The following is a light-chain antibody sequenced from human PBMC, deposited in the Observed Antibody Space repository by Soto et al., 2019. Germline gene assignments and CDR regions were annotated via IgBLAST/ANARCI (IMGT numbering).Light chain of an antibody. J-gene: IGLJ1*01. Sequence: QSALTQPPSASGSPGQSLTISCTGTSSDVGGYNYVSWYQQQPGKAPKLMIYEVTKRPSGVPDRFSGSKSGNTASLTVSGLQAEDEADYYCSSYAGSNIYVFGTGTKLTVL. CDR2: EVT. V-gene: IGLV2-8*01. CDR1: SSDVGGYNY. CDR3: SSYAGSNIYV.